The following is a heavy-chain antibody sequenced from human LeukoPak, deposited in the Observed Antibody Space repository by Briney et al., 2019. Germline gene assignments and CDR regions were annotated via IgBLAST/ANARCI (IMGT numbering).Heavy chain of an antibody. D-gene: IGHD3-22*01. CDR2: TYYRSKWYT. CDR1: GDSVSSNSAA. V-gene: IGHV6-1*01. CDR3: ARGSSRIYYYDSSGYSHASDY. Sequence: SQTLSLTCAISGDSVSSNSAAWNWVRQSPSRGLEWLGRTYYRSKWYTDYAESVKSRITINPDTSKNQFSLQVNSVTPEDTAVYYCARGSSRIYYYDSSGYSHASDYWGQGILVTVSS. J-gene: IGHJ4*02.